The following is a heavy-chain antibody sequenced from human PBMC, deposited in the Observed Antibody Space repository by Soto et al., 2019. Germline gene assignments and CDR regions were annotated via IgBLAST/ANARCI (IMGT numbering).Heavy chain of an antibody. V-gene: IGHV1-45*02. J-gene: IGHJ3*02. CDR3: ESRRITMIIVVPSYAFDI. CDR2: ITPFNGNT. CDR1: GYTFTSYG. D-gene: IGHD3-22*01. Sequence: SVKVSCKASGYTFTSYGISWVRQAPGQALQWMGWITPFNGNTNYAQKFQDRVTITRDRSMSTAYMELSSLRSEDTAMYYCESRRITMIIVVPSYAFDIWGHGTMVTVSS.